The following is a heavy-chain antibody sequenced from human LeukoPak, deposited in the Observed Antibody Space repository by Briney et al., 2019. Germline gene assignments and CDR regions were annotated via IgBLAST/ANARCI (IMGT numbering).Heavy chain of an antibody. J-gene: IGHJ4*02. D-gene: IGHD3-3*01. CDR1: GGSISSSSYY. CDR3: ASTHYDFWSGYPVSFDY. CDR2: IYYSGST. Sequence: ASETLSLTCTVSGGSISSSSYYWGWIRQPPGKGLEWIGSIYYSGSTYYNPSLKSRVTISVDTSKNQFSLKLSSVTAADTAVYYCASTHYDFWSGYPVSFDYWGQGTLVTVSS. V-gene: IGHV4-39*07.